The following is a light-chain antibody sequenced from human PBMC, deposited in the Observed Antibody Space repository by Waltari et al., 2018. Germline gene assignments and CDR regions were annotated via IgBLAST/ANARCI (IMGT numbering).Light chain of an antibody. CDR2: EVS. Sequence: SALPQPAPVSGSPGQSLTISCTGTSSDVGGYNLFPWFQQHPGKAPKLIISEVSKRPSGVSNRFSGSKSGNTASLTISGLEAKDEADYYCCSLAGSSSLIFGGGTKLTVL. V-gene: IGLV2-23*02. CDR1: SSDVGGYNL. CDR3: CSLAGSSSLI. J-gene: IGLJ2*01.